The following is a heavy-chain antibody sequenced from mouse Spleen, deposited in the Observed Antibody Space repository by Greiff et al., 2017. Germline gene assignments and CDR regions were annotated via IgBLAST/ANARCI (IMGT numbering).Heavy chain of an antibody. CDR1: GFTFSDYG. CDR2: ISSGSSTT. Sequence: EVMLVESGGGLVKPGGSLKLSCAASGFTFSDYGMHWVRQAPEQGLEWVAYISSGSSTTYYADTVKGRFTISRDNAKNTLFLQMTSLRSEDTAMYYCARDDYDGFAYWGQGTLVTVSA. CDR3: ARDDYDGFAY. D-gene: IGHD2-4*01. V-gene: IGHV5-17*01. J-gene: IGHJ3*01.